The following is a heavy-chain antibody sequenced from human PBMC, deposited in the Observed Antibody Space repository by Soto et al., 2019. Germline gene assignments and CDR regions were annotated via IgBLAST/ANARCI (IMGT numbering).Heavy chain of an antibody. D-gene: IGHD3-22*01. CDR1: GFTFSSYD. CDR2: IGTAGDT. CDR3: ARDKCTMIVVVIKSGDYYFDY. V-gene: IGHV3-13*01. Sequence: PGGSLRLSCAASGFTFSSYDMHWVRQATGKGLEWVSAIGTAGDTYYPGSVKGRFTISRENAKNSLYLQMNSLRAEDTAVYYCARDKCTMIVVVIKSGDYYFDYWGQGTLVTVSS. J-gene: IGHJ4*02.